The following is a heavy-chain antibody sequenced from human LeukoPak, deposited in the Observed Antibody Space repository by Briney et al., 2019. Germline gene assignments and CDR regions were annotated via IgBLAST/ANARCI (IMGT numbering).Heavy chain of an antibody. D-gene: IGHD6-19*01. CDR1: GFTFSSYS. CDR3: ARDTSGWYHGMDV. CDR2: ISSSSSYI. V-gene: IGHV3-21*01. Sequence: GGSLRLSCAASGFTFSSYSMNWVRQAPGKGLEWVSAISSSSSYIHYADSVKGRFTISRDNAKNSLYLQMNSLRADDTAVYYCARDTSGWYHGMDVWGQGTTATVSS. J-gene: IGHJ6*02.